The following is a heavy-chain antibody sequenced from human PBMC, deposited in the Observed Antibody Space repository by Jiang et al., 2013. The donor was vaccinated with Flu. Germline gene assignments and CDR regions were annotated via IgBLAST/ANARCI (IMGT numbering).Heavy chain of an antibody. CDR2: TRNKANSYST. CDR3: ARGGELELQGFDY. D-gene: IGHD1-7*01. CDR1: GFTFSDHY. V-gene: IGHV3-72*01. Sequence: GSLRLSCAASGFTFSDHYMDWVRQAPGKGLEWLGRTRNKANSYSTEYAASVKGRFTISRDDSKNSLYLQMNSLKTEDTAVYYCARGGELELQGFDYWGQGTLVTVSS. J-gene: IGHJ4*02.